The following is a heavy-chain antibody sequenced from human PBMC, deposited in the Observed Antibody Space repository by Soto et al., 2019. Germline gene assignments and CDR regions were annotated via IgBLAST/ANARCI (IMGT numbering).Heavy chain of an antibody. D-gene: IGHD2-15*01. CDR2: IHHSGST. CDR3: ARWGGYCSGGSCYLGKRGPLYYYYGMDV. J-gene: IGHJ6*02. V-gene: IGHV4-38-2*01. CDR1: GYSINSGYD. Sequence: SETLSLTCAVSGYSINSGYDWVWIRQPPGKGLDWIGTIHHSGSTNYNPSLKSRVTISVDTSKNQFSLKLSSVTAADTAVYYCARWGGYCSGGSCYLGKRGPLYYYYGMDVWGQGATVTVSS.